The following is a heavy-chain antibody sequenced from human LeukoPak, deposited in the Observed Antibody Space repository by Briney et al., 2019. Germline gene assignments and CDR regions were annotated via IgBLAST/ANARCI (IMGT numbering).Heavy chain of an antibody. V-gene: IGHV3-30-3*01. CDR1: GFTFSSYA. Sequence: PGGSLRLSCAASGFTFSSYAMHWVRQAPGKGLEWVAVISYDGSNKYYADSVKGRFTISRDNSKNTLYLQMNSLRAEDTAVYYCARAMSSFWAISAAIGVDYWGQGTLVTVSS. J-gene: IGHJ4*02. CDR3: ARAMSSFWAISAAIGVDY. D-gene: IGHD2-2*01. CDR2: ISYDGSNK.